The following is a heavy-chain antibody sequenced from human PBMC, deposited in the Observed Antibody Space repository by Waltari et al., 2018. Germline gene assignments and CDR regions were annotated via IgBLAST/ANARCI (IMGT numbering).Heavy chain of an antibody. CDR1: GSPFISYW. V-gene: IGHV3-7*03. D-gene: IGHD1-26*01. Sequence: EVQLVESGGGLVQPGESLRLSCGASGSPFISYWMSWVGQAPGKGREWVSNLGPDGSAKYYGDSVRGRFTVSRDNAQDSMYLHVNSLRAEDTAIYYCSINDAWSFRVWGQGTLVTVSS. CDR3: SINDAWSFRV. J-gene: IGHJ1*01. CDR2: LGPDGSAK.